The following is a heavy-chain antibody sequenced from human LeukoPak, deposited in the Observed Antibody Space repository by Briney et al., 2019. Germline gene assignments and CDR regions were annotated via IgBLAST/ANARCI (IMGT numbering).Heavy chain of an antibody. J-gene: IGHJ6*03. CDR2: IIPIFGTA. Sequence: SVKVSCKASGGTFSSYAISWVRQAPGQGLEWMGGIIPIFGTANYAQKFQGRVTITTDESTSTAYMELSSLRSEDTAVYYCARGGEPPDYYYYMDVWGKGTTVTVSS. CDR3: ARGGEPPDYYYYMDV. V-gene: IGHV1-69*05. CDR1: GGTFSSYA. D-gene: IGHD1-14*01.